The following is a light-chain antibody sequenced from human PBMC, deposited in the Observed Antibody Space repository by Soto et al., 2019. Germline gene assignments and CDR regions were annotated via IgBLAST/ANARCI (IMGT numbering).Light chain of an antibody. V-gene: IGLV1-44*01. CDR1: SSNIGSNT. CDR3: SAWDDSLNGYV. CDR2: SNS. Sequence: QSVLTQPPSASGTPGQRVTISCSGSSSNIGSNTVNWYQQLPGTAPKLLIFSNSQRPSGVPDRFSGSKSGTSASLAIRGLQSEDDADYYCSAWDDSLNGYVFGTGTKVTVL. J-gene: IGLJ1*01.